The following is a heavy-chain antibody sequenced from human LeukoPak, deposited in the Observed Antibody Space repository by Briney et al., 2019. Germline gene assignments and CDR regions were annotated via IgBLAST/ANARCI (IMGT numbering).Heavy chain of an antibody. V-gene: IGHV3-15*01. CDR2: IKSKTDGGTT. CDR1: GLSLNNAW. D-gene: IGHD3-9*01. CDR3: TTAVRLGYFRNSFDY. Sequence: MSGGSLRLSCAASGLSLNNAWMSWVRQAPGEGLEWVGRIKSKTDGGTTDYTARWKGRFIISRDDSKNTLYLQMSNLKTEDTAVYYCTTAVRLGYFRNSFDYWGQGTLVTVSS. J-gene: IGHJ4*02.